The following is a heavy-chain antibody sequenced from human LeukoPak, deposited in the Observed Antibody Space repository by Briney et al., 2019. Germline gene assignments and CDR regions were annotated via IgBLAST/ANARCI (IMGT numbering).Heavy chain of an antibody. V-gene: IGHV1-2*06. CDR2: INPNCGGT. D-gene: IGHD1-26*01. Sequence: GASVKVSCKASGYTFTGYYMHWVRQAPGQGLEWMGRINPNCGGTNYAQKFQGRVTMTRDTSISTAYMELSRLRSDDTAVYYCASGGLALKFDPWGQGTLVTVSS. CDR3: ASGGLALKFDP. J-gene: IGHJ5*02. CDR1: GYTFTGYY.